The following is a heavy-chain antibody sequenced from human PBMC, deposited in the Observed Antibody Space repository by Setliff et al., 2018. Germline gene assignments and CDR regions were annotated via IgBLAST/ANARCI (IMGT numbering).Heavy chain of an antibody. CDR2: INPSSGNT. J-gene: IGHJ4*02. CDR1: GYTFTSHY. Sequence: ASVKVSCKASGYTFTSHYMHWVRQAPGLGLEWMGTINPSSGNTKYLEKFQGRVTITADTSTDTAYMELSSLRSEDTAVYYCATIPQQTYYYDSSGYNQDDYWGQGTLVTVSS. D-gene: IGHD3-22*01. V-gene: IGHV1-46*01. CDR3: ATIPQQTYYYDSSGYNQDDY.